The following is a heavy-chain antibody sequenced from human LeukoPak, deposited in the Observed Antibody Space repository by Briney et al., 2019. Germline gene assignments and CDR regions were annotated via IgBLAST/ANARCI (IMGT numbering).Heavy chain of an antibody. V-gene: IGHV2-70*04. J-gene: IGHJ5*02. CDR2: IDWGDDK. Sequence: SGPALVKPTQTLTLTCTFSGFSLSTGASRVGWIRQPPGKALEWLARIDWGDDKFYSTSLKTRLTISKDTSKNQVVLTMTNMDPVDIATYYCARTYSTYWFDPWGQGTLVTVSS. D-gene: IGHD4-11*01. CDR3: ARTYSTYWFDP. CDR1: GFSLSTGASR.